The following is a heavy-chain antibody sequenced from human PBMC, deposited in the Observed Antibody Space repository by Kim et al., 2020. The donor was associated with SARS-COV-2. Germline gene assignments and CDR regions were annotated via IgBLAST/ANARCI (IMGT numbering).Heavy chain of an antibody. D-gene: IGHD3-3*01. J-gene: IGHJ6*02. CDR2: ISSSSSYI. CDR3: ARGGYDFWSGYYYDYYYYYVWTS. V-gene: IGHV3-21*01. Sequence: GGSLRLSCAASGFTFSSYSMNWVRQAPGKGLEWVSSISSSSSYIYYADSVKGRFTISRDNAKNSLYLQMNSLRAEDTAAYYCARGGYDFWSGYYYDYYYYYVWTSGAKGPRSPSP. CDR1: GFTFSSYS.